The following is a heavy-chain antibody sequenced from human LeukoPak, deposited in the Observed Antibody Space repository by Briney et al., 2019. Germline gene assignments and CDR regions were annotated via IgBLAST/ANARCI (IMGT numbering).Heavy chain of an antibody. CDR1: GYTFTGYY. CDR2: INPNSGDT. D-gene: IGHD6-19*01. V-gene: IGHV1-2*02. J-gene: IGHJ4*02. CDR3: ARDVFPQWLVTTPGGFDY. Sequence: GASVKVSCKASGYTFTGYYIHWVRQAPGQGLEWMGWINPNSGDTKYSQKFQGRVTMTRDTSISTAYVELSRLRSDDTALYYCARDVFPQWLVTTPGGFDYWGQGTLVTVSS.